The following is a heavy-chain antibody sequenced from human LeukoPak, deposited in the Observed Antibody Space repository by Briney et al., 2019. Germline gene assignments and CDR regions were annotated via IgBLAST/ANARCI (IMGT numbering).Heavy chain of an antibody. V-gene: IGHV1-8*01. CDR3: ALRGPYDFWSGYYREYGMDV. D-gene: IGHD3-3*01. CDR1: GYIFTSYD. J-gene: IGHJ6*02. CDR2: MNPNSGNT. Sequence: ASVKVSCKASGYIFTSYDINWVRQATGQGLEWMGWMNPNSGNTGYAQKFQGRVTMTRNTSISTAYMELSSLRSEDTAVYYCALRGPYDFWSGYYREYGMDVWGQGTTVTVSS.